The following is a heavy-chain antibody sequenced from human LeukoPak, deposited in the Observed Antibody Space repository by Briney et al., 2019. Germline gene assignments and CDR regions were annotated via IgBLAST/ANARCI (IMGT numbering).Heavy chain of an antibody. CDR2: ISGTGAST. CDR1: GFTFASYA. Sequence: GGSLRLSCAASGFTFASYAMSWVRQALGKGLEWVSGISGTGASTYYADSVKGRFTISRDNSKNTLYLQMNSLRAEDTAVYYCAKAPSGTTFRYFDYWGQGALVTVSS. J-gene: IGHJ4*02. D-gene: IGHD1-1*01. V-gene: IGHV3-23*01. CDR3: AKAPSGTTFRYFDY.